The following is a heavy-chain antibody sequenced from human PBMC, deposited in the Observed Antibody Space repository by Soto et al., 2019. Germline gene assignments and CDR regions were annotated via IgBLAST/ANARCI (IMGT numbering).Heavy chain of an antibody. CDR3: AAARAGQHYYGINV. Sequence: EVQLLESGGDLVQPGGSLRLSCVASGFTFGTYAMNWVRQAPGKGLEWVSIITGLGRGTSYADSVKGRFTISRDNSKNTVYLQMNSLRAEDTAVYYCAAARAGQHYYGINVWGQGTTVTVSS. V-gene: IGHV3-23*01. J-gene: IGHJ6*02. CDR2: ITGLGRGT. CDR1: GFTFGTYA. D-gene: IGHD2-15*01.